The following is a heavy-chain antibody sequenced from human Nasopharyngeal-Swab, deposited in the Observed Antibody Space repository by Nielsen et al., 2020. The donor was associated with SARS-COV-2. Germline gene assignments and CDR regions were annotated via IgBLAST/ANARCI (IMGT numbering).Heavy chain of an antibody. D-gene: IGHD5-12*01. J-gene: IGHJ4*01. CDR2: IYYSGST. Sequence: WIRQPPGKGLEWIGSIYYSGSTYYNPSLKSRVTISVDTSKNQFSLKLSSVTAADTAVYYCASSFRYAGYDFGFDYWGQGTMVTVSS. CDR3: ASSFRYAGYDFGFDY. V-gene: IGHV4-39*07.